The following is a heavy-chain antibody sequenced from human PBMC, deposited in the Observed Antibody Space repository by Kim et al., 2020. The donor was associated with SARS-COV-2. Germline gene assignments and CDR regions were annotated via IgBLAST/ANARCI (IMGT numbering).Heavy chain of an antibody. J-gene: IGHJ4*02. V-gene: IGHV4-34*01. D-gene: IGHD6-19*01. CDR3: ARGRGSSGFMARSVTHRKYYFDY. CDR2: INHSGST. Sequence: SETLSLTCAVYGGSFSGYYWSWIRQPPGKGLEWIGEINHSGSTNYNPSLKSRVTISVDTSKNQFSLKLSSVTAADTAVYYCARGRGSSGFMARSVTHRKYYFDYWGQGTLVTVSS. CDR1: GGSFSGYY.